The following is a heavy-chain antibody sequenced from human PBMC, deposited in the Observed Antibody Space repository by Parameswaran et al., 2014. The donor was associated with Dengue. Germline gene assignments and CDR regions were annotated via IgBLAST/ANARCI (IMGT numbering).Heavy chain of an antibody. CDR2: IYYSGST. J-gene: IGHJ5*02. V-gene: IGHV4-39*07. D-gene: IGHD6-13*01. Sequence: WIRQPPGKGLEWIGSIYYSGSTYYNPSLKSRVTISVDTSKNQFSLKLSSVTAADTAVYYCATEQIAAAGNNWFDPWGQGTLVTVSS. CDR3: ATEQIAAAGNNWFDP.